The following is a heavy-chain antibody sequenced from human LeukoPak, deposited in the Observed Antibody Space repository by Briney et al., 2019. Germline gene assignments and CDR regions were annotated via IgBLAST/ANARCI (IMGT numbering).Heavy chain of an antibody. J-gene: IGHJ6*02. V-gene: IGHV3-48*04. CDR3: ARDRAPYYYGMDV. CDR2: ISSSSSTI. Sequence: PGGSLRLSCAASGFTFSSFTMNWVRQAPGKGLEWVSYISSSSSTIYSADSVKGRFTISRDNARNSLYLQMNSLRAEDTAVYYCARDRAPYYYGMDVWGQGTRSPSP. D-gene: IGHD3-10*01. CDR1: GFTFSSFT.